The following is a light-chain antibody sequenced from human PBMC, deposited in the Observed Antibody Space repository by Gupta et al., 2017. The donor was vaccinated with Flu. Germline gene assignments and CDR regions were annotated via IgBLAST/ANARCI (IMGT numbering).Light chain of an antibody. J-gene: IGKJ2*01. CDR2: WAS. CDR3: QQYYSTPRT. V-gene: IGKV4-1*01. Sequence: AWYQQKPGQPPKLLIYWASTRESGVPDRFSGSGSGTDFTLTISSLQAEDVAVYYCQQYYSTPRTFCQGTKLEFK.